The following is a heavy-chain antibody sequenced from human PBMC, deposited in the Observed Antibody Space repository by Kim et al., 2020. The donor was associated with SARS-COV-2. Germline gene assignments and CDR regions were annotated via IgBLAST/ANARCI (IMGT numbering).Heavy chain of an antibody. CDR1: GGSFSDYY. J-gene: IGHJ5*02. D-gene: IGHD6-19*01. CDR3: ARGPPYSSGWACSWFDP. V-gene: IGHV4-34*01. CDR2: INHSGST. Sequence: SETLSLTCAVYGGSFSDYYWSWIRQPPGKGLEWIGEINHSGSTNYNPSLKSRVTISVDTSKNQFSLKLSSVTAADTAVYYCARGPPYSSGWACSWFDPWGQGTLVTVYS.